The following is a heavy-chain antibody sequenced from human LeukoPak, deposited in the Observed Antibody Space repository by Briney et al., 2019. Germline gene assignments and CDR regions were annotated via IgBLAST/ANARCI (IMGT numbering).Heavy chain of an antibody. V-gene: IGHV3-30*04. CDR1: GFTFSSYA. J-gene: IGHJ4*02. Sequence: GGSLRLSCAASGFTFSSYAMHWVRQAPGKGLEWVAVISYDGSNKYYADSVKGRFTISRDNSKNTLYLQMNSLRAEDTAVYCCAKDYEYSYGYGYWGQGTLVTVSS. CDR3: AKDYEYSYGYGY. CDR2: ISYDGSNK. D-gene: IGHD5-18*01.